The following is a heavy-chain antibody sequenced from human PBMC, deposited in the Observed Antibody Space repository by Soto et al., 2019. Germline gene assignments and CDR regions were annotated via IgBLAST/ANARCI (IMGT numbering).Heavy chain of an antibody. D-gene: IGHD2-21*02. J-gene: IGHJ3*02. V-gene: IGHV4-31*03. CDR1: GGSISSGGYY. Sequence: QVQLQESGPGLVKPSQTLSLTCTVSGGSISSGGYYWSWIRQHPGKGLEWIGYIYYSGSTYYNPPLKRRVTISVDTSKNQFSLKLSSVTGADTAVYYCARGAAPTRLWVVPANDAFDIWGQGTMVTVSS. CDR2: IYYSGST. CDR3: ARGAAPTRLWVVPANDAFDI.